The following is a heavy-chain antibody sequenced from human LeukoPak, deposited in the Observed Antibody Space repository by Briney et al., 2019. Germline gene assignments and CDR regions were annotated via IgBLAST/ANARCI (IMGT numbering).Heavy chain of an antibody. J-gene: IGHJ4*02. CDR3: AVYCSSTSCYPFGDY. D-gene: IGHD2-2*01. CDR1: GYTFTSYG. CDR2: IIPIFGTA. Sequence: SVKVSCKASGYTFTSYGISWVRQAPGQGLEWVGGIIPIFGTANYAQKFQGRVTTTTDESTSTAYMELSSLRSEDTAVYYCAVYCSSTSCYPFGDYWGQGTLVTVSS. V-gene: IGHV1-69*05.